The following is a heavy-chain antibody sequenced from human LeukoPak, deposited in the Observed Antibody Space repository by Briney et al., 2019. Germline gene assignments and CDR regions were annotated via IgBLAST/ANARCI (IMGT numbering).Heavy chain of an antibody. CDR3: AKGLAAGSQYFDY. Sequence: GGSLRLSCAASGFTFSTYGMSWVRQAPGKGLEWVSAVGSDGINTAYADSVKGRFTISRDNSKNTLYLQLNSLRAEDTAVYYCAKGLAAGSQYFDYWGQGTLVTVPS. J-gene: IGHJ4*02. D-gene: IGHD6-25*01. V-gene: IGHV3-23*01. CDR1: GFTFSTYG. CDR2: VGSDGINT.